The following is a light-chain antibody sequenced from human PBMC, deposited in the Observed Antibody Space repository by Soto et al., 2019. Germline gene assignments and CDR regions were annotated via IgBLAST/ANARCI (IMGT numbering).Light chain of an antibody. CDR1: QSVSSSY. V-gene: IGKV3-20*01. J-gene: IGKJ2*01. Sequence: EIVLTQSPGTLSLSPGERATLSCRASQSVSSSYLAWYQQKPGQAPRLLIYGASSRATGIPDRFSGSASGTDFTLTISRLEPEDFAVYYCQQYGSSSYTFGQGIKLEIK. CDR2: GAS. CDR3: QQYGSSSYT.